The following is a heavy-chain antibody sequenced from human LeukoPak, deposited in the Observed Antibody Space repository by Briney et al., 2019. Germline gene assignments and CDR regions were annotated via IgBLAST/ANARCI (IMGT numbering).Heavy chain of an antibody. CDR3: ARCLGNYYYYMDV. D-gene: IGHD5/OR15-5a*01. V-gene: IGHV3-48*01. Sequence: PGGSLRLSCAASGFTFSSYSMNWVRQAPGKGVEWVSYISSSSSTIYYADSVKGRFTISRDNAKNSLYLQMNSLRAEDTAVYYCARCLGNYYYYMDVWGKGTTVTVSS. CDR2: ISSSSSTI. J-gene: IGHJ6*03. CDR1: GFTFSSYS.